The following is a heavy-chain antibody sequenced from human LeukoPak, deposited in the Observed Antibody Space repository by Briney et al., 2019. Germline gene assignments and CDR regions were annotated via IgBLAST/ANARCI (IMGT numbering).Heavy chain of an antibody. D-gene: IGHD6-19*01. CDR2: INHSGST. CDR1: GGSFSGYH. CDR3: ARRRQWLVTFQSAFDI. Sequence: SETLSLTCAVYGGSFSGYHWSWIRQPPGKGLEWIGEINHSGSTNYNPSLKSRDTISVDTSKNQFSLKLSSVTAADTAVYYCARRRQWLVTFQSAFDIWGQGTMVTVSS. V-gene: IGHV4-34*01. J-gene: IGHJ3*02.